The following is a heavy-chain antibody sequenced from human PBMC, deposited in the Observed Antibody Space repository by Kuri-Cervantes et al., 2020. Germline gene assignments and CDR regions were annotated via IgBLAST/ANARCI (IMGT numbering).Heavy chain of an antibody. V-gene: IGHV1-24*01. CDR3: ARGPLYSSSWSVDY. CDR2: FDPEDGET. CDR1: GYTLTELS. D-gene: IGHD6-13*01. Sequence: ASVKVSCKVSGYTLTELSMHWVRQAPGKRLEWMGGFDPEDGETIYAQKFQGRVTMTEDTSTDTAYMELSRLRSDDTAVYYCARGPLYSSSWSVDYWGQGTLVTVSS. J-gene: IGHJ4*02.